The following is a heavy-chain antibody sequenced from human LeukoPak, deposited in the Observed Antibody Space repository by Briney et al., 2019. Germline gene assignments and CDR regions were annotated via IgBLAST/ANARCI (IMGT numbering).Heavy chain of an antibody. J-gene: IGHJ4*02. CDR3: AREAPYGSGSYYNGPFDY. V-gene: IGHV4-4*07. CDR2: IHSSGST. CDR1: DGSISTYW. Sequence: PPETLSLTCTVSDGSISTYWGDWIRQPAGKGLEWIGRIHSSGSTDYNPSLKTRVTMSVDTSKNQFSLKLSSVTAADTAVYYCAREAPYGSGSYYNGPFDYWGQGTLVTVSS. D-gene: IGHD3-10*01.